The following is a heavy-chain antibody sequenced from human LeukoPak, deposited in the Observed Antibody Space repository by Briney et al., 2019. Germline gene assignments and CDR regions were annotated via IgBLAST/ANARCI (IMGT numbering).Heavy chain of an antibody. D-gene: IGHD2-15*01. V-gene: IGHV4-61*02. CDR1: GGSISSSSYY. CDR2: IYTSGST. CDR3: AREGYCSGGSCYSTFDY. J-gene: IGHJ4*02. Sequence: SETLSLTCTVSGGSISSSSYYWSWIRQPAGKGLEWIGRIYTSGSTNYNPSLKSRVTISVDTSKNQFSLKLSSVTAADTAVYYCAREGYCSGGSCYSTFDYWGQGTLVTVSS.